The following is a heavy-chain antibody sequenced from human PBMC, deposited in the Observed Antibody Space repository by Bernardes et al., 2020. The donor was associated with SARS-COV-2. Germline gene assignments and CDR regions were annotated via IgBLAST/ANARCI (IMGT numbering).Heavy chain of an antibody. CDR1: GFTFTTYS. Sequence: GGSLRLSCAASGFTFTTYSMNWVRQAPGKGLEWVAYISSSGNTIYYADSVKGRFTISRDNVKDSLSLQMNSLRAEDTAVYYCARDGSSSWYSWFDPWGQGTLVTVSS. CDR3: ARDGSSSWYSWFDP. V-gene: IGHV3-48*01. J-gene: IGHJ5*02. D-gene: IGHD6-13*01. CDR2: ISSSGNTI.